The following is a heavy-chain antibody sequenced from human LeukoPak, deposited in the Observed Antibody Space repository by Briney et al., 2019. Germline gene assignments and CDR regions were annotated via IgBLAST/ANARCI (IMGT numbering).Heavy chain of an antibody. D-gene: IGHD3-10*01. CDR3: ARADADSMDYYYCMDA. CDR1: GGSISSYY. Sequence: SETLSLTCTVSGGSISSYYGSWIRQPPGKGLEWIGYIYYSGSTNYNPSLKSRVTISVDTSKNQFSLKLGSVTAADMAVCYCARADADSMDYYYCMDAWGQGTTVTVSS. CDR2: IYYSGST. J-gene: IGHJ6*02. V-gene: IGHV4-59*01.